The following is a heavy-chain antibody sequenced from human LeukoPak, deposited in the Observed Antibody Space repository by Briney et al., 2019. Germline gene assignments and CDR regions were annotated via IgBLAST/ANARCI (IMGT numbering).Heavy chain of an antibody. Sequence: PGGSLRLSCAASGFTFTNFAMSWVRQAPGKGLEWVASISGSGSTTYYADSVKGRFTISRDNSKNTLFVQMKGLRAEDTAVYFCAKVAYSGSRPLYAFDIWGQGTVVTVSS. D-gene: IGHD1-26*01. V-gene: IGHV3-23*01. CDR3: AKVAYSGSRPLYAFDI. CDR2: ISGSGSTT. J-gene: IGHJ3*02. CDR1: GFTFTNFA.